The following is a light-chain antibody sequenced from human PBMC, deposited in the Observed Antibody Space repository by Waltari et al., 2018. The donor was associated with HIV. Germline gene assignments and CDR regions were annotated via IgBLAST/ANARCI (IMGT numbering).Light chain of an antibody. CDR1: NIETKN. J-gene: IGLJ3*02. V-gene: IGLV3-21*04. CDR2: YDS. CDR3: QVWDPTTDHMV. Sequence: SYVLTQPPSVSVAPGKTASITWGGNNIETKNVNCNQQKPGQAPVLVIYYDSDRPSGIPERFSGSNSGNTATLTITRVEAGDEADYFCQVWDPTTDHMVFGGGTKLTVL.